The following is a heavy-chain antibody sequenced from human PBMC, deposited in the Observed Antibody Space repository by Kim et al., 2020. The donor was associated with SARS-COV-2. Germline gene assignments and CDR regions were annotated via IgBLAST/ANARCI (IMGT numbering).Heavy chain of an antibody. Sequence: ASVKVSCKASGYTFTDYNMHWVRQAPGQGLEWMGRINPNSGVTNYAQNFQGRVTLTRDTSTTTGYMELNTLRSDDTAVYYCTRAGLWNPGDFDYWGQGTLVTVSS. V-gene: IGHV1-2*06. CDR1: GYTFTDYN. CDR2: INPNSGVT. CDR3: TRAGLWNPGDFDY. J-gene: IGHJ4*02. D-gene: IGHD1-1*01.